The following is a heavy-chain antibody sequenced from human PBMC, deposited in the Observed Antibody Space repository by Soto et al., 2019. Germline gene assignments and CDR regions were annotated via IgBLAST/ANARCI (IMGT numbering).Heavy chain of an antibody. Sequence: EVQLLESGGGLVQPGRSLRLSCAASGFTFGSYAMTWVRQTPRKGLEWVSAISESGYNTYYADSVKGRFTISRDNSKNTLFLQMNSLIPAAMTVYYCPTHCRGRTCGSWGKGNLVTVSS. D-gene: IGHD2-15*01. V-gene: IGHV3-23*01. J-gene: IGHJ5*02. CDR2: ISESGYNT. CDR1: GFTFGSYA. CDR3: PTHCRGRTCGS.